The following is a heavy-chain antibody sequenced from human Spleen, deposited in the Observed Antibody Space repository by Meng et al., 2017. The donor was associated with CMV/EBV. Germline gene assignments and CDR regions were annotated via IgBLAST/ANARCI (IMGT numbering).Heavy chain of an antibody. D-gene: IGHD6-13*01. V-gene: IGHV3-30-3*01. J-gene: IGHJ6*02. Sequence: GESLKISCAASEFTFNTYTIDWVRQAPGKGLEGVAFISCDGNTQYYADSVKGRFTISRDNAKKSLYLQMNSLRAEDTAVYFCARDRSSSVRRKYYYGMDVWGQGTTVTVSS. CDR3: ARDRSSSVRRKYYYGMDV. CDR1: EFTFNTYT. CDR2: ISCDGNTQ.